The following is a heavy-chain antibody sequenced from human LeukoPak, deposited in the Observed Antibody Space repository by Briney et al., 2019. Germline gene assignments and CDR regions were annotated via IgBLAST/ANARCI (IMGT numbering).Heavy chain of an antibody. V-gene: IGHV4-61*01. D-gene: IGHD2-2*01. Sequence: SETLSLTCTVSGGSVSSGSYYWSWIRQPPGKGLEWIGYIYYSGSTNYNPSLKSRVTVSVDTSKNQFSLKLSSVTAADTAVYYCAGGGTRHYFQHWGQGTLVTVSS. CDR3: AGGGTRHYFQH. J-gene: IGHJ1*01. CDR2: IYYSGST. CDR1: GGSVSSGSYY.